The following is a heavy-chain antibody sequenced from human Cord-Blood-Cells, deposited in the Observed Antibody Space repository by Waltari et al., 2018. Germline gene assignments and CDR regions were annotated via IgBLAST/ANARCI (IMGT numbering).Heavy chain of an antibody. CDR1: GGSFSGSY. Sequence: QVQLQQWGAGLLKPSETLSLTCAVYGGSFSGSYWSWIRQPPGKGLEWIGEINHSGSTNYNPSLKSRVTISVDTSKNQFSLKLSSVTAADTAVYYCARGEHYYYGMDVWGQGTTVTVSS. CDR2: INHSGST. V-gene: IGHV4-34*01. CDR3: ARGEHYYYGMDV. J-gene: IGHJ6*02.